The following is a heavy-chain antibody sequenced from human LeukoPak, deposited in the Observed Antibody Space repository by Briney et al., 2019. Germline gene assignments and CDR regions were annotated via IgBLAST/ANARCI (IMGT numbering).Heavy chain of an antibody. CDR2: MPYDGSNK. CDR3: AKGETYYYDSSGYYP. V-gene: IGHV3-30*04. Sequence: GGSLRLSCAASGFTFSSYAMHWVRQAPGKGLEWVALMPYDGSNKYYADSVKGRFTVSRDNSKNTLYLQMNSLRAEDTAVYYCAKGETYYYDSSGYYPWGQGTLVTVSS. D-gene: IGHD3-22*01. CDR1: GFTFSSYA. J-gene: IGHJ5*02.